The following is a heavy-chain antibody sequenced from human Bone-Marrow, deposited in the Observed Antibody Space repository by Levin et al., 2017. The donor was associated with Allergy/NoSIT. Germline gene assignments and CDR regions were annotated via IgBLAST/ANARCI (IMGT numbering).Heavy chain of an antibody. Sequence: ASVKVSCKASGYTFTGYYMHWVRQAPGQGLEWMGWINPNSGGTNYAQKFQGRVTMTRDTSISTAYMELSRLRSDDTAVYYCARDRHSGSYYGWFDPWGQGTLVTVSS. D-gene: IGHD1-26*01. CDR3: ARDRHSGSYYGWFDP. V-gene: IGHV1-2*02. CDR2: INPNSGGT. J-gene: IGHJ5*02. CDR1: GYTFTGYY.